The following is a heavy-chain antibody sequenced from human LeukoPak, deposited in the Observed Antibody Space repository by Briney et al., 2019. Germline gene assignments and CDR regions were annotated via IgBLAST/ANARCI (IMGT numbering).Heavy chain of an antibody. J-gene: IGHJ6*03. Sequence: GASVKVSCKASGYTFTSYGISWVRQAPGQGLEWMGWISAYNGNTNYAQKLQGSVTMTTDTSTSTAYMELRSLRSDDTAVYYCARVDTAMGRYYMDVWGKGNTVTISS. CDR3: ARVDTAMGRYYMDV. CDR1: GYTFTSYG. V-gene: IGHV1-18*01. CDR2: ISAYNGNT. D-gene: IGHD5-18*01.